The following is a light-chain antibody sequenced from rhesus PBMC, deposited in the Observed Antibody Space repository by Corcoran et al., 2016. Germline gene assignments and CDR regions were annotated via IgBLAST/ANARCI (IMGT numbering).Light chain of an antibody. J-gene: IGKJ3*01. CDR2: KAS. V-gene: IGKV1-22*01. CDR3: LQYSSSPFT. CDR1: QSISSW. Sequence: DIQMTQSPSSLSASVGDTVTITCRASQSISSWLDWYHQKPGNAPKLLIYKASILQSGVPSRFSGSGSGTDFTLTISSLQPEDFATYYCLQYSSSPFTFGPGTKLDIK.